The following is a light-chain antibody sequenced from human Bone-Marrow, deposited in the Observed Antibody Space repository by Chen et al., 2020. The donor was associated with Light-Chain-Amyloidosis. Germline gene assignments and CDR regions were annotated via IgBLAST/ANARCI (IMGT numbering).Light chain of an antibody. CDR2: DDS. V-gene: IGLV3-21*02. J-gene: IGLJ3*02. CDR1: NIGSTS. Sequence: SLLTQPSSLSLSPAHTAPIARGGNNIGSTSVHWYQQTPGQAPLLVVYDDSDRPPGIPERLSGSNSGNTATLTISRVEAGDEADYYCQVWDRSSDRPVFGGGTKLTVL. CDR3: QVWDRSSDRPV.